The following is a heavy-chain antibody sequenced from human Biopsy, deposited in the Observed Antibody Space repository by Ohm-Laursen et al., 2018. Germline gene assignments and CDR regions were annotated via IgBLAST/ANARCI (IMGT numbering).Heavy chain of an antibody. V-gene: IGHV3-21*01. J-gene: IGHJ4*02. CDR3: AKDLRNNNWGVEN. CDR1: GFSVSSYD. Sequence: SLRLSCTASGFSVSSYDMNWVRQAPGKGLEWISYISETSSHIYDADSVRGRFTVARDIAKNSLYLQLNSLRAEDTAVFYCAKDLRNNNWGVENWGQGTLVTASS. D-gene: IGHD7-27*01. CDR2: ISETSSHI.